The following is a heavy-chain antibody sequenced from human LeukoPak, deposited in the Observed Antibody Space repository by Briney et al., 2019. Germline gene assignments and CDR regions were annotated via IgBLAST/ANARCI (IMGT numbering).Heavy chain of an antibody. Sequence: GSLRLSXAASGFTFSNAWMSWVRQAPGKGLEWVGRIESKTDGGTTDYAAPVKGRFTISRDDSKNTLYLQMNSLKTEDTAVYYCTTEGYYDFWSGHYFDYWGQGTLVTVSS. V-gene: IGHV3-15*04. J-gene: IGHJ4*02. CDR1: GFTFSNAW. CDR2: IESKTDGGTT. CDR3: TTEGYYDFWSGHYFDY. D-gene: IGHD3-3*01.